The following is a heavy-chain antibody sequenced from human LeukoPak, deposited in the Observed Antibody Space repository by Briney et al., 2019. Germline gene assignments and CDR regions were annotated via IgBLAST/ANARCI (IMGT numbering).Heavy chain of an antibody. CDR1: GFTFDNYA. V-gene: IGHV3-9*01. D-gene: IGHD3-10*01. CDR3: AKDMNSYGSGSSYNPWGPFDS. J-gene: IGHJ4*02. Sequence: GGSLRLSCAASGFTFDNYAMHWVRQAPGKGLEWVSGIAWNSGNTGFADSVRGRFTISRDNAENSLSLQMNSLTPEDTAFYFCAKDMNSYGSGSSYNPWGPFDSWGQGTLVTVSS. CDR2: IAWNSGNT.